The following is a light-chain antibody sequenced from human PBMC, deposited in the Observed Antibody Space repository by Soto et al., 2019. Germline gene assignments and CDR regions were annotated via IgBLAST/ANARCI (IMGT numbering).Light chain of an antibody. CDR2: KAS. V-gene: IGKV1-5*03. CDR3: QQYNSYPLT. J-gene: IGKJ1*01. CDR1: QSISSW. Sequence: DIQMTQSPSTLSASVGDRVTITCRASQSISSWLAWYQQKPGKAPKLLIYKASSLESGVPSRFSGGGSGTEFPLTISSLQPDDFANYYCQQYNSYPLTFGQGTKMEIK.